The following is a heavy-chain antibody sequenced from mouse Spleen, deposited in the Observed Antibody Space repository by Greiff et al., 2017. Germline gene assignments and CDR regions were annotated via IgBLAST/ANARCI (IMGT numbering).Heavy chain of an antibody. CDR2: INPGSGGT. D-gene: IGHD2-10*01. J-gene: IGHJ2*01. Sequence: VKLMESGAELVRPGTSVKVSCKASGYAFTNYLIEWVKQRPGQGLEWIGVINPGSGGTNYNEKFKGKATLTADKSSSTAYMQLSSLTSEDSAVYFCARSNLLWGFDYWGQGTTLTVSS. V-gene: IGHV1-54*01. CDR3: ARSNLLWGFDY. CDR1: GYAFTNYL.